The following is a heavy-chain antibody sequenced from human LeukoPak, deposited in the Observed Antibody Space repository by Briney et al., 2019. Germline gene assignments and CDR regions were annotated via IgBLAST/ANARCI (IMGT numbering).Heavy chain of an antibody. D-gene: IGHD1-1*01. CDR3: ASLNNDDY. Sequence: GGSLRLSCAASGFTFNSYWMSWVRQAPGKGLEWVANINEDGSEKYYVDSVKGRFTVSRDNAKRSLYLQMNSLRAEDTAVYYCASLNNDDYWGQGTLVTVPS. J-gene: IGHJ4*02. CDR2: INEDGSEK. CDR1: GFTFNSYW. V-gene: IGHV3-7*01.